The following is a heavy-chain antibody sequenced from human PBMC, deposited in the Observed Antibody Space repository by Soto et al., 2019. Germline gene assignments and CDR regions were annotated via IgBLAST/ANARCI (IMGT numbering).Heavy chain of an antibody. CDR3: ARPPGYISDWYYFDL. D-gene: IGHD6-19*01. Sequence: QVQLVQSGAEVKKPGASVKVPCEASGYTFIDYYMHWVRQAPGQGFEWMGRISPKSGGTNYAQKFQGRVTMTWDTSLNTAYMQLSSLMSEDTAVYYCARPPGYISDWYYFDLWGQGTLVTVSS. J-gene: IGHJ4*02. V-gene: IGHV1-2*02. CDR1: GYTFIDYY. CDR2: ISPKSGGT.